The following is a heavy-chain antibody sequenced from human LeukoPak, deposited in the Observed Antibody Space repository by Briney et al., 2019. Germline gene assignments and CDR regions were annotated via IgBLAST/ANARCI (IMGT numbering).Heavy chain of an antibody. V-gene: IGHV3-21*01. CDR1: GFTFSSYS. D-gene: IGHD2-15*01. J-gene: IGHJ5*02. Sequence: GGSLRLSCAASGFTFSSYSMNWGRQAPGKGLGWVSSISSSSSYIYYADSVKGRFTISRDNAKNSLYLQMNSPRAEDTAVYYCALVVAANFPNNWFDPWGQGTLVTVSS. CDR3: ALVVAANFPNNWFDP. CDR2: ISSSSSYI.